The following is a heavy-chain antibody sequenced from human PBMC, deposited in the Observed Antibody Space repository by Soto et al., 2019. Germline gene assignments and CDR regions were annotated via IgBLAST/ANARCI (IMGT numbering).Heavy chain of an antibody. CDR3: AGDPGGNDYDGHAPSDH. CDR1: GGTFSTYT. J-gene: IGHJ5*02. Sequence: QVQLVQSGAEVKKPGSSVKVSCKASGGTFSTYTITWVRQAPGRGLEWMGRISPIIGIINYAQKFQGRVPMSTDNITATAYTDPTGLRLDDTTADDWAGDPGGNDYDGHAPSDHWGQGTLVTVSS. CDR2: ISPIIGII. V-gene: IGHV1-69*08. D-gene: IGHD1-1*01.